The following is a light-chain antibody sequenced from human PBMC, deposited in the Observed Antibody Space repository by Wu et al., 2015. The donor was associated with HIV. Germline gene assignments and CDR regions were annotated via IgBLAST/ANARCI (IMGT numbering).Light chain of an antibody. V-gene: IGKV3-20*01. CDR2: GGS. CDR3: QQYGSSPPYS. CDR1: QSVDS. J-gene: IGKJ2*03. Sequence: EIVLTQSPDTLSLSPGERATLSCRARQSVDSLAWYQHKPGQAPRLLMSGGSSRATGIPDRFSGSGSGTDFTLTISRLEPEDFAVYYCQQYGSSPPYSFGQGTKLEIK.